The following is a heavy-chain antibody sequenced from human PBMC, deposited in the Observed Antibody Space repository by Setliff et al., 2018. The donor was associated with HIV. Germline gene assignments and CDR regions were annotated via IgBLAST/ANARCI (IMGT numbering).Heavy chain of an antibody. D-gene: IGHD3-22*01. V-gene: IGHV4-39*01. Sequence: SETLSLTCTVSGGSISNGYYYWVWIRQPPGKGLEWIGGIFYTGSAHYNPSLKSRVIISVDTSRNQFSMKLSSVTAADTTMYYCARWVTTPTKGAFDIWGQGTVVTVS. J-gene: IGHJ3*02. CDR2: IFYTGSA. CDR1: GGSISNGYYY. CDR3: ARWVTTPTKGAFDI.